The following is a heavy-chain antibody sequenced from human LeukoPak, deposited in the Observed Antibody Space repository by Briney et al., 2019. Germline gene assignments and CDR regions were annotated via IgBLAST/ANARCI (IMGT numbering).Heavy chain of an antibody. D-gene: IGHD3-10*01. CDR3: ARGRSITMVRGARYFDY. J-gene: IGHJ4*02. V-gene: IGHV4-34*01. Sequence: PSETLSLTCAVYGGSFSGYYWSWIRQPPGKGLEWIGEINHSGSTNYNPSLKSRVTISVDTSKSQFSLKLSSVTAADTAVYYCARGRSITMVRGARYFDYWGQGTLVTVSS. CDR2: INHSGST. CDR1: GGSFSGYY.